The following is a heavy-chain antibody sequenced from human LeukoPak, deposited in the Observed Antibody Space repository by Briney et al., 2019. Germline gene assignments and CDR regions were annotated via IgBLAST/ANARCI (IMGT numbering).Heavy chain of an antibody. CDR1: GGTFSSYA. D-gene: IGHD3-3*01. Sequence: SVKVSCKASGGTFSSYAISWVRQAPGQGLEWMGGIIPIFGTANYAQKFRGRVTITADESTSTAYMELSSLRSEDTAVYYCAVTIFGVVRWFDPWGQGTLVTVSS. V-gene: IGHV1-69*13. J-gene: IGHJ5*02. CDR3: AVTIFGVVRWFDP. CDR2: IIPIFGTA.